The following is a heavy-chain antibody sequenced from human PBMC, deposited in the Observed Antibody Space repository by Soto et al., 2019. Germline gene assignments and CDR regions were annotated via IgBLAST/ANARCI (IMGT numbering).Heavy chain of an antibody. CDR3: ARSGGSGCYSAHYYGMDV. CDR2: MNPESGST. J-gene: IGHJ6*02. V-gene: IGHV1-8*01. CDR1: GYTFNTYD. Sequence: QEQLVQSGAEVKKPGASVKISCKASGYTFNTYDINWVRQATGQGLEWMGWMNPESGSTGFAQSFQGRIALTRNTSLITVYMEVSSLTNADTAVYFCARSGGSGCYSAHYYGMDVWGPGTAVTVSS. D-gene: IGHD3-22*01.